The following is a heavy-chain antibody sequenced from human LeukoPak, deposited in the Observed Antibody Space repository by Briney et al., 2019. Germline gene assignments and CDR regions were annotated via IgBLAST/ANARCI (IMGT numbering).Heavy chain of an antibody. Sequence: SETLSLTCTVSGGSISSYYWSWIRQPAGKGLEWIGRIYTSGSTNYNPSLKSRVTMSVDTSKNQFSLKLTSVTAADTAVYYCARVGGSSWSTNWFDPWGQGTLVTVSS. J-gene: IGHJ5*02. V-gene: IGHV4-4*07. CDR3: ARVGGSSWSTNWFDP. D-gene: IGHD6-13*01. CDR1: GGSISSYY. CDR2: IYTSGST.